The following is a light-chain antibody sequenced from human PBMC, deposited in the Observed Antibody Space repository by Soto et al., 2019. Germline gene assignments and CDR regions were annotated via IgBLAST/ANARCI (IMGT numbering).Light chain of an antibody. CDR2: AAS. Sequence: ANRMTETPSSFSASTGDRVTITRRASQGISSYLPWYQQKPGKAPKLLIYAASTLQSGVPSRFSGSGSGTDFTLTISCLHSEDFATYYCQQYYSYPRTLGQGTKVDIK. J-gene: IGKJ1*01. CDR3: QQYYSYPRT. V-gene: IGKV1-8*01. CDR1: QGISSY.